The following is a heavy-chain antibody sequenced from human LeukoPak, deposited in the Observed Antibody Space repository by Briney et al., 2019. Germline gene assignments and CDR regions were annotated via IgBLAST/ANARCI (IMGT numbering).Heavy chain of an antibody. V-gene: IGHV1-2*02. CDR2: INPYSGGT. CDR1: GYMFTRYD. D-gene: IGHD1-7*01. J-gene: IGHJ5*02. Sequence: GASVKVSGKASGYMFTRYDMQWVRRAAGQGGGGMGWINPYSGGTNYAQTFQGRVTMTRASSIRTAYPELSRLRSDATAVSYCARDTSGQYNWSYVGQTWFAPWGQGTPVTASS. CDR3: ARDTSGQYNWSYVGQTWFAP.